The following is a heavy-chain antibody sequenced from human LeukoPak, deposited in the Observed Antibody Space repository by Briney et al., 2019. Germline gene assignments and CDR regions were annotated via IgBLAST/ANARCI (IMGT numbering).Heavy chain of an antibody. CDR2: INHSGST. D-gene: IGHD6-19*01. J-gene: IGHJ2*01. V-gene: IGHV4-34*01. CDR3: ARGVTGGSGWYFYWYFDL. CDR1: GGSFSGYY. Sequence: PSETLSLTCAVYGGSFSGYYWSWIRQPPGKGLEWIGEINHSGSTNYNPSLKSRVTISVDTSKNQFSLKLSSVTAADTAVYYCARGVTGGSGWYFYWYFDLWGRGTLVTVSS.